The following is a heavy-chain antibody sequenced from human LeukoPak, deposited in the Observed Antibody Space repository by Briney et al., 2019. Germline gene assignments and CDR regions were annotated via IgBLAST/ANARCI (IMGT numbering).Heavy chain of an antibody. Sequence: GGSLRLSCAASGFTFSSNAMSWVRQAPGKELEWVSGIGSDFGAHYADSVEGRFTISRDNSRNLLYLQMNNLRAEDTAVYYCAKDILRWSFDYWGQGTLVTVSS. J-gene: IGHJ4*02. CDR1: GFTFSSNA. CDR3: AKDILRWSFDY. CDR2: IGSDFGA. D-gene: IGHD4-23*01. V-gene: IGHV3-23*01.